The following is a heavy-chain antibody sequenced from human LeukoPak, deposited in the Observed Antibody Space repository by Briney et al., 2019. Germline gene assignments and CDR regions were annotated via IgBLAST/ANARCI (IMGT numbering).Heavy chain of an antibody. J-gene: IGHJ6*02. CDR3: GRDMDV. Sequence: GGSLRLSCVASGFTFSGYWMTWFREPPGKGLEWLASIKQEGSRKHFLDSLKGRFTISRDNAKNSVYLQMNSLRVEDTAVYYCGRDMDVWGQGTTVTVSS. CDR1: GFTFSGYW. V-gene: IGHV3-7*01. CDR2: IKQEGSRK.